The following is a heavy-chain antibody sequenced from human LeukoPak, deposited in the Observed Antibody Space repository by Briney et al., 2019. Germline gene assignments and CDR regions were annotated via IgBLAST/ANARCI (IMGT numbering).Heavy chain of an antibody. J-gene: IGHJ3*02. CDR3: ARLSGSGTMFWAFDI. D-gene: IGHD3-10*01. CDR1: GGSFSGHY. V-gene: IGHV4-34*01. CDR2: INHSGST. Sequence: PSETLSLTSAVYGGSFSGHYWSWIRQPPGEGLEWIGEINHSGSTNYNPSLKSRVTISVDTSKNQFSLKLSSVTAADTAVYYCARLSGSGTMFWAFDIWGQGTMVTVSS.